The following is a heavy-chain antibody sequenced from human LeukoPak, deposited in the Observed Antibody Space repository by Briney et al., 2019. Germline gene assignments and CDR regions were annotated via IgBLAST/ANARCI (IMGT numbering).Heavy chain of an antibody. CDR2: INHSGST. J-gene: IGHJ6*03. D-gene: IGHD3-10*01. V-gene: IGHV4-34*01. CDR1: GGSFSGYY. Sequence: TSETLSLTCAVYGGSFSGYYWSWIRQPPGKGLEWLGEINHSGSTKNNPSLKSRVTISVDTSKNQFSLKLSSVTAADTAVYYCARRVGRYFGERAYYYNYMDVWGKGTTVTISS. CDR3: ARRVGRYFGERAYYYNYMDV.